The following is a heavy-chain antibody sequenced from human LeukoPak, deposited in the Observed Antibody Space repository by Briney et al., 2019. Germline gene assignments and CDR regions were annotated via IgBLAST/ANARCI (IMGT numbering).Heavy chain of an antibody. D-gene: IGHD2-15*01. V-gene: IGHV4-59*01. Sequence: PSETLSLTCAVYGGSFSGYYWSWIRQPPGKGLEWIGYIYYSGSTNYNPSLKSRVTISVDTSKNQFSLKLSSVTAADTAVYYCASLGYPSLGYYYYGMDVWGQGTTVTVSS. CDR2: IYYSGST. J-gene: IGHJ6*02. CDR1: GGSFSGYY. CDR3: ASLGYPSLGYYYYGMDV.